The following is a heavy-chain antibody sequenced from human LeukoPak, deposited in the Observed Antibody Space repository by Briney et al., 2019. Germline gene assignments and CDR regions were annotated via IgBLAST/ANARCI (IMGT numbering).Heavy chain of an antibody. J-gene: IGHJ3*02. D-gene: IGHD6-6*01. CDR3: ARHRVMSSSSEPFDI. CDR1: GYTFINYW. V-gene: IGHV5-51*01. CDR2: IYSADSDT. Sequence: GESLKISCEASGYTFINYWIGWVRQMPGKGLEWMGIIYSADSDTIYSPSFQGQVIMSVDRSISTAYLQWSNLKASGTAIYYCARHRVMSSSSEPFDIWGQGTMVTVSS.